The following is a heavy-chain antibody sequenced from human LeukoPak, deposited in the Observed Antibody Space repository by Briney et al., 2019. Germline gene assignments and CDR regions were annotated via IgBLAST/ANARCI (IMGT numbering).Heavy chain of an antibody. D-gene: IGHD3-22*01. J-gene: IGHJ4*02. Sequence: GASVKVSCRASGYTFTSYGISWVRQAPGQGLEWMGWISAYNGNTNYAQKLQGRVTMTTDTSTSTAYMELRSLRSDDTAVYYCASFSGSLYIPSFDYWGQGTLVTVSS. CDR3: ASFSGSLYIPSFDY. V-gene: IGHV1-18*01. CDR2: ISAYNGNT. CDR1: GYTFTSYG.